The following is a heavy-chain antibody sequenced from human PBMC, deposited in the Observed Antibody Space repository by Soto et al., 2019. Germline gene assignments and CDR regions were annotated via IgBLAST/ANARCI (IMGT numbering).Heavy chain of an antibody. V-gene: IGHV1-69*13. Sequence: GASVKVSCKASGGTFSSYAISWVRQAPGQGLEWMGGIIPIFGTANYAQKFQGRVTITADESTSTAYMELSSLRSEDTAVYYCARDPDRGIAARPRGWYYYYGMDVWGQGTTVTVSS. J-gene: IGHJ6*02. CDR3: ARDPDRGIAARPRGWYYYYGMDV. CDR1: GGTFSSYA. D-gene: IGHD6-6*01. CDR2: IIPIFGTA.